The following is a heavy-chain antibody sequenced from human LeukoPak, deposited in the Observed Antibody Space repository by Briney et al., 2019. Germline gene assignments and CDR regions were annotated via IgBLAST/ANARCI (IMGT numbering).Heavy chain of an antibody. CDR3: ARFYSSSWPNYYYYYGMDV. CDR2: IYYSGST. J-gene: IGHJ6*02. V-gene: IGHV4-39*01. Sequence: PSETLSLTCTVSGGSISSSSYYWGWIRQPPGKGLEWIGSIYYSGSTYYNPSLKSRVTISVDTSKNQFSLKLSSVTAADTAVYYCARFYSSSWPNYYYYYGMDVRGQGTTVTVSS. CDR1: GGSISSSSYY. D-gene: IGHD6-13*01.